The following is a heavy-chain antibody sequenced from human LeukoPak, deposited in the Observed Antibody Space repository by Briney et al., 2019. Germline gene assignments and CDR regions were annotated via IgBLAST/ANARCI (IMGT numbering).Heavy chain of an antibody. V-gene: IGHV3-23*01. J-gene: IGHJ4*02. CDR2: IFGSGGSA. CDR1: GFTFNSYA. D-gene: IGHD6-19*01. CDR3: AKTATGYSSGHYPGWPVDY. Sequence: GGSLRLSCAASGFTFNSYAMYWVRQAPGKGLEWVSGIFGSGGSAHYADSVKGRFAISRDNSKNRVYLQMNSLRAEDTAAYYCAKTATGYSSGHYPGWPVDYWGQGTLVTVSS.